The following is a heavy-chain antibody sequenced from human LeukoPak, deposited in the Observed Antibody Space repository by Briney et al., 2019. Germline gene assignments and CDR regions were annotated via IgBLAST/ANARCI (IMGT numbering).Heavy chain of an antibody. CDR3: ARRGPGYYDSSGSFDY. CDR2: IYYSGST. J-gene: IGHJ4*02. Sequence: SETLSLTCAVSGGSISSGGYSWSWIRQPPGKGLEWIGYIYYSGSTNYNPSLKSRVTISVDTPKNQFSLKLSSVTAADTAVYYCARRGPGYYDSSGSFDYWGQGTLVTVSS. V-gene: IGHV4-61*08. D-gene: IGHD3-22*01. CDR1: GGSISSGGYS.